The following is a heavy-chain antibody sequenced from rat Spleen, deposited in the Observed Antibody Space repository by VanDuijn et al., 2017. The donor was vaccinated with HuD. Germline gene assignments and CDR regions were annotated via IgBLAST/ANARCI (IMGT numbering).Heavy chain of an antibody. CDR2: IWNTGDT. D-gene: IGHD1-4*01. CDR3: ASNYPGHGGY. V-gene: IGHV2-43*01. Sequence: QVQLKESGPGLVQPSQTLSLTCTVSGFSLTSYHVSWVRQPPGKGLEWMGIIWNTGDTRYNSALKSRLSITRDTSKSQVFLKMNSLQTEDTAMYFCASNYPGHGGYWGQGVMVTVSS. J-gene: IGHJ2*01. CDR1: GFSLTSYH.